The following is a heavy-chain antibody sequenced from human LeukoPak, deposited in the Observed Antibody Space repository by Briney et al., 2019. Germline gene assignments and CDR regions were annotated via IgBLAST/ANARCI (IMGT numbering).Heavy chain of an antibody. CDR2: ISGSGGST. Sequence: PGGSLRLSCAASAFTFSSYAMGWVRQAPGKGLEWVSLISGSGGSTYYADSVKGRFTVSRDNSKNTEYLQMNSLRAEDTAIYYCAKDDDDGDHVVVDHWGQGTLVTVSS. D-gene: IGHD4-17*01. J-gene: IGHJ4*02. CDR1: AFTFSSYA. V-gene: IGHV3-23*01. CDR3: AKDDDDGDHVVVDH.